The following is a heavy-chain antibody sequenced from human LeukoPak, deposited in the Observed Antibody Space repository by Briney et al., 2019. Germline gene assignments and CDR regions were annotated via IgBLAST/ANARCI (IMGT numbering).Heavy chain of an antibody. V-gene: IGHV4-34*01. J-gene: IGHJ6*03. CDR3: ARDSRAVASFYYYYMDV. D-gene: IGHD6-19*01. Sequence: SETLSLTCAVYGGSFSGYYWSWIRQPPGKGLEWIGEINHSGSTNYNPSLKSRVTISVDTSKNQFSLKLSSVTAADTAVYYCARDSRAVASFYYYYMDVWGKGTTVTISS. CDR1: GGSFSGYY. CDR2: INHSGST.